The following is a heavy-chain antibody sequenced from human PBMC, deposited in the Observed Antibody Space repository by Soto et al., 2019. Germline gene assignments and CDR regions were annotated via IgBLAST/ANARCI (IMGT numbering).Heavy chain of an antibody. D-gene: IGHD6-25*01. Sequence: QVQLQESGPGLVKPSETLSLTCTVSGGSISSYYWSWIRQPPGKGLEWIGYINYSGSTNYNPSLKSRVTISVDTSKNQFSLKLSSVTAADTAVYYCARCYRLPNNWFDPWGQGTLVTVSS. CDR3: ARCYRLPNNWFDP. J-gene: IGHJ5*02. CDR1: GGSISSYY. CDR2: INYSGST. V-gene: IGHV4-59*01.